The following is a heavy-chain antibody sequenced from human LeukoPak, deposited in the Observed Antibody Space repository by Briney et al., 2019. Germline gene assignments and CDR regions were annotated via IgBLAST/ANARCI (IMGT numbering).Heavy chain of an antibody. Sequence: PGGSLRLSCAASGFTVSSNYMSWVRQAPGKGLEWVSVIYSGGSTYYADSVKGRFTISRDNSKNTLYLQMNSLRAEDTAVYYCAREYCSSTSCYSNTHYFDYWGQGTLVTVSS. D-gene: IGHD2-2*01. CDR3: AREYCSSTSCYSNTHYFDY. CDR2: IYSGGST. V-gene: IGHV3-53*01. CDR1: GFTVSSNY. J-gene: IGHJ4*02.